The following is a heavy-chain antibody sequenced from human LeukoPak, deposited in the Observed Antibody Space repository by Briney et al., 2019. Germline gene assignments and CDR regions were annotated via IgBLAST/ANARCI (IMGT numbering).Heavy chain of an antibody. D-gene: IGHD6-13*01. CDR3: ARDSSSWYSYYYYMDV. CDR1: GYTFTGYY. CDR2: INPNSGGT. V-gene: IGHV1-2*06. J-gene: IGHJ6*03. Sequence: ASVKASCKASGYTFTGYYMHWVRQAPGQGLEWMGRINPNSGGTNYAQKFQGRVTMTRDTSISTAYMELSRLRSDDTAVYYCARDSSSWYSYYYYMDVWGKGTTVTVSS.